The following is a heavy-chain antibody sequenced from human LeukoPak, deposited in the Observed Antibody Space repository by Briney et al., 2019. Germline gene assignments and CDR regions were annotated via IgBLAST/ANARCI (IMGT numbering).Heavy chain of an antibody. CDR1: GGSISSYY. J-gene: IGHJ4*02. CDR3: ARSGQWLVPFDY. D-gene: IGHD6-19*01. Sequence: SETLSLTCTVSGGSISSYYWSWIRQPAGKGLEWIGRIYTSGSTNYNPSLKSRVTTSVDTSKNQFSLKLSSVTAADTAVYYCARSGQWLVPFDYWGQGTLVTVSS. CDR2: IYTSGST. V-gene: IGHV4-4*07.